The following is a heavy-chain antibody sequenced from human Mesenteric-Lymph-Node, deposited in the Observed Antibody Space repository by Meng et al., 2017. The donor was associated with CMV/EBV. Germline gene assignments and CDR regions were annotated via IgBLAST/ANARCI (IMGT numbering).Heavy chain of an antibody. CDR2: INQDGSQK. CDR1: GFTFSKHW. Sequence: GESLKISCAASGFTFSKHWMSWVRQAPGKGLEWVANINQDGSQKYYVDSVKGRFTISRDNTKNSLYLQMNSLRAEDTAVYFCGRSYDFWSVDYLDYWGQGALVTVSS. CDR3: GRSYDFWSVDYLDY. V-gene: IGHV3-7*01. J-gene: IGHJ4*02. D-gene: IGHD3-3*01.